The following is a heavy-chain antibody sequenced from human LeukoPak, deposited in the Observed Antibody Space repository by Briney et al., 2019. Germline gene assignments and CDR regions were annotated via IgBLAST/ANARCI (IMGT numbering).Heavy chain of an antibody. CDR3: ARHVYSSTTTSYDRAFDI. D-gene: IGHD2/OR15-2a*01. Sequence: SETLSLTCTVSGGSISSYYWSWIRQPPGKGLEWIGYIYSSGSTTYNPSLKSRVTISVDTSKNQFSLKLGSVTAADTAVYYCARHVYSSTTTSYDRAFDIWGQGTMVTVSS. CDR2: IYSSGST. J-gene: IGHJ3*02. CDR1: GGSISSYY. V-gene: IGHV4-59*08.